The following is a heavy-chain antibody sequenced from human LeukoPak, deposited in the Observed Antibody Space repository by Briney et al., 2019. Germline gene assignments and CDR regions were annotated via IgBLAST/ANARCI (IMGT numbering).Heavy chain of an antibody. CDR2: IYYSGST. V-gene: IGHV4-59*01. J-gene: IGHJ4*02. D-gene: IGHD3-22*01. CDR1: GGSISGYY. CDR3: ARHRTRRYYYDRGDSTFDY. Sequence: SETLSLTCTVSGGSISGYYWSWIRQPPGKGLEWIGYIYYSGSTSYNPSLKSRVTISVDTSKNQFSLKLSSVTAADTAVYYCARHRTRRYYYDRGDSTFDYWGQGTLVTVSS.